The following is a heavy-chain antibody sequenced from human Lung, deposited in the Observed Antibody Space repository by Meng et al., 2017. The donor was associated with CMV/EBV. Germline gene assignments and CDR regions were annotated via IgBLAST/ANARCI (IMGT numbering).Heavy chain of an antibody. V-gene: IGHV4-30-4*01. CDR3: ASFDHIPRRNYFDY. CDR1: VGSSGMGNYS. D-gene: IGHD2-21*01. CDR2: IHHSGST. Sequence: QVQLEDPGPVLGGASQTLTLTCTVSVGSSGMGNYSWSWIRQPPGKGLEWIGYIHHSGSTYYNPSIKSRVSISVDKSKNQFSLNLNSMTAADTAVYYCASFDHIPRRNYFDYWDQGTLVTVSS. J-gene: IGHJ4*02.